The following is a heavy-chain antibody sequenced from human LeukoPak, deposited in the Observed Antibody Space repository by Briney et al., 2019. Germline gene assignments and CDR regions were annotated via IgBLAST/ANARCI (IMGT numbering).Heavy chain of an antibody. CDR2: IYYGGTT. V-gene: IGHV4-39*01. Sequence: SETLSLTCTVSGGSISSSSSYWGWIRQPPGQGLEWIGIIYYGGTTYYNPSLKSRVTISIDTSRNQFSLKLSSMTAADTAVYYCARPSYCGGDCYFDDYWGQGTLVTVSS. CDR3: ARPSYCGGDCYFDDY. J-gene: IGHJ4*02. CDR1: GGSISSSSSY. D-gene: IGHD2-21*02.